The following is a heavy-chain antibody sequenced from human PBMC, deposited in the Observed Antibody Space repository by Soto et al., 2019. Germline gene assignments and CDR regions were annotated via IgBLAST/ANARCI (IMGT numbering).Heavy chain of an antibody. D-gene: IGHD4-17*01. Sequence: SETLSLTCTVSGGSISSGDYYWSWIRQPPGKGLERIGYIYYSGSTYYNPSLKSRVTISVDTSKNQFSLKLSSVTAADTAVYYCARGYGDYEAAGNWFDPWGQGTLVTVSS. CDR2: IYYSGST. CDR1: GGSISSGDYY. V-gene: IGHV4-30-4*01. CDR3: ARGYGDYEAAGNWFDP. J-gene: IGHJ5*02.